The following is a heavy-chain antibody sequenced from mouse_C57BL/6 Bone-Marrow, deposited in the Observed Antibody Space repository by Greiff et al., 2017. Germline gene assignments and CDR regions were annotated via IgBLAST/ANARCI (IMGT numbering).Heavy chain of an antibody. V-gene: IGHV1-75*01. CDR2: TFPGSGST. J-gene: IGHJ3*01. Sequence: VQLQQSGPELVKPGASVKISCKASGYTFTDYYINWVKQRPGQGLEWIGWTFPGSGSTYYNEKFKGKATLTVDKSSSTAYMLLSSLTSEDSAVYFCARRNYYYSRAWFAYWGQGTRVTVSA. D-gene: IGHD2-5*01. CDR1: GYTFTDYY. CDR3: ARRNYYYSRAWFAY.